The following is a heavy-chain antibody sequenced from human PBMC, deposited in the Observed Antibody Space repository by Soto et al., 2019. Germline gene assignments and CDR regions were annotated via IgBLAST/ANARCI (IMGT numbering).Heavy chain of an antibody. V-gene: IGHV4-31*03. Sequence: PSETLSLTCTVSGGSTSSGDYYWSWIRQHPGKGLEWIGYIYYSGSTYYNPSLKSRVTISVDTSKNQFSLKLSSVTAADTAVYYCARVGTTYDFWSGYRSFDYWGQGTLVTVSS. CDR3: ARVGTTYDFWSGYRSFDY. D-gene: IGHD3-3*01. CDR1: GGSTSSGDYY. J-gene: IGHJ4*02. CDR2: IYYSGST.